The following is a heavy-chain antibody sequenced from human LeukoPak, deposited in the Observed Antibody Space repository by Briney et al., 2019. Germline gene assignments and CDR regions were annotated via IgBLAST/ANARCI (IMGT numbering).Heavy chain of an antibody. Sequence: GASVKVSCKASGYTFTSYDINWVRQATGQGLEWMGWMNPNSGNTGYAQKFQGRVTMTRNTSISTAYMELSSLRSEDTAVYYCARSERAYPNWFDPWGQGTLVTVSS. D-gene: IGHD1-26*01. J-gene: IGHJ5*02. V-gene: IGHV1-8*01. CDR3: ARSERAYPNWFDP. CDR1: GYTFTSYD. CDR2: MNPNSGNT.